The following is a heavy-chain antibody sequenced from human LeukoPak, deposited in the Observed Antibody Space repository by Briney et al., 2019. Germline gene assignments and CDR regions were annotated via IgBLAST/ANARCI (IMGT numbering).Heavy chain of an antibody. CDR1: GYTFTSYG. Sequence: ASVEVSCKASGYTFTSYGISWVRQAPGQGLEWMGWISAYNGNTNYAQKLQGRVTMTTDTSTSTAYMELRSLRSDDTAVYYCARTPSSTSSMDVWGKGTTVTVSS. D-gene: IGHD2-2*01. CDR2: ISAYNGNT. J-gene: IGHJ6*03. CDR3: ARTPSSTSSMDV. V-gene: IGHV1-18*01.